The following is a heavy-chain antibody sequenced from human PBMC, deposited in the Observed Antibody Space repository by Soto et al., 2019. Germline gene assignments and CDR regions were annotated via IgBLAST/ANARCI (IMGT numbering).Heavy chain of an antibody. CDR2: ISYDGSNK. J-gene: IGHJ4*02. V-gene: IGHV3-30*18. Sequence: GGSLRLSCAASGFTFSSYGMHWVRQAPGKGLEWVAVISYDGSNKYYADSVRGRFTISRDNSKNTVFLHMDSLSAEDTAVYYCAKDRHYPRDYFHYWGQGTLVTVSS. CDR3: AKDRHYPRDYFHY. CDR1: GFTFSSYG. D-gene: IGHD3-10*01.